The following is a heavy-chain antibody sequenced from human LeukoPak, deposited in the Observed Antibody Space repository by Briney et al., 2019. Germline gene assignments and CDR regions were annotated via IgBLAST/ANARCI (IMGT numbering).Heavy chain of an antibody. D-gene: IGHD3-3*01. Sequence: PSETLSLTCTVSGGSISSYYWSWIRQHPGKGLEWIGYIYYSGSTNYNPSLKSRVTISVDTSKNQFSLKLSSVTAADTAVYYCARYTSTTPYYDFWSGYYGGNWFDPWGQGTLVTVSS. CDR3: ARYTSTTPYYDFWSGYYGGNWFDP. J-gene: IGHJ5*02. CDR2: IYYSGST. CDR1: GGSISSYY. V-gene: IGHV4-59*01.